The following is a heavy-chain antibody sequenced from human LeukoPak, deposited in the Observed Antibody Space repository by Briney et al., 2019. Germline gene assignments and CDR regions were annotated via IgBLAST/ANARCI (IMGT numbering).Heavy chain of an antibody. CDR3: ARGSAMAQKQLVRHFDS. V-gene: IGHV1-18*01. CDR1: GYTFTSYG. J-gene: IGHJ4*02. CDR2: ISAYNGNT. Sequence: GASVKVSCKASGYTFTSYGISWVRQAPGQGLEWMGWISAYNGNTKYAQKLQDRVTMTTDTSTTTAYMEVRSLTSDDTAVYYCARGSAMAQKQLVRHFDSWGQGTLVIVSP. D-gene: IGHD6-6*01.